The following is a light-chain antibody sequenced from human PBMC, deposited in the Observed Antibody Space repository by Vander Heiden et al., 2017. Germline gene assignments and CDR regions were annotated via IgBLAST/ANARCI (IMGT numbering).Light chain of an antibody. CDR3: QSYDSSLSGGG. Sequence: QSVLTHPPSVSGAPGQRVTLSCTGSSSNIAAGYGVHWYQQLPGTAPKLLIYGSTNRPSGVPDRISGSRSGTSASLTITGLQAEDEADYYCQSYDSSLSGGGFGGGTKLAVL. CDR1: SSNIAAGYG. J-gene: IGLJ3*02. CDR2: GST. V-gene: IGLV1-40*01.